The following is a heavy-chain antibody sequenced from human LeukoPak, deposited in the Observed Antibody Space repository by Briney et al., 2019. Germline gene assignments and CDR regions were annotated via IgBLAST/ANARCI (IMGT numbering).Heavy chain of an antibody. CDR2: ISSSSSTI. Sequence: PGGSLRLSCAASGFTFSSYSMNWVRQAPGKGLEWVSYISSSSSTIYYADSVKGRFTISRDNVKNSLYLQMNSLRAEDTAVYYCARESGLLWFGELWAPPDYWGQGTLVTVSS. CDR3: ARESGLLWFGELWAPPDY. CDR1: GFTFSSYS. V-gene: IGHV3-48*01. J-gene: IGHJ4*02. D-gene: IGHD3-10*01.